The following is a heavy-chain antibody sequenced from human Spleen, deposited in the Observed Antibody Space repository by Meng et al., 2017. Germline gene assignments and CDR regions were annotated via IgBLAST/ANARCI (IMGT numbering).Heavy chain of an antibody. Sequence: ASVKVSCKASGYTFTTYAINWVRQAPGQGLEWMGHIIPNSGDTLYAPKFQGRVTMTRDTSISTAYMELSRLRSDDTAVYYCARRAKWELPPKDYYYYGMDVWGQGTTVTVSS. CDR1: GYTFTTYA. D-gene: IGHD1-26*01. V-gene: IGHV1-2*06. J-gene: IGHJ6*02. CDR2: IIPNSGDT. CDR3: ARRAKWELPPKDYYYYGMDV.